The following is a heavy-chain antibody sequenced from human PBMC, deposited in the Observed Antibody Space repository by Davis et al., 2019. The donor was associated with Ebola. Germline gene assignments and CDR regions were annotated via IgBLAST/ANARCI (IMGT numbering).Heavy chain of an antibody. CDR3: ARGIDI. J-gene: IGHJ3*02. CDR2: IYNSGYT. CDR1: AGSINSGDYY. V-gene: IGHV4-30-4*01. Sequence: PSETLSLTCTVSAGSINSGDYYWSWIRQPPGTGVEWIGHIYNSGYTFYTPSLKSRLIMSISTSKNQFSLKLSSVTAADTVVYYCARGIDIWGQGTMVTVSS.